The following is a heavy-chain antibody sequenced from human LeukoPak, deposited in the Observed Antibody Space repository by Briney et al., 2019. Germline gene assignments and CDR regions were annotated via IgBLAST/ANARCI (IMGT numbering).Heavy chain of an antibody. V-gene: IGHV3-30-3*01. CDR1: AFTFSSYA. Sequence: GRCLRLSCAPAAFTFSSYAMHWVRQAPGRWLEWVAVISYDGYNKYHADSVNGRFTISTDNSKNTLYLQMNSLGAEDSAGYYCARDLGWDFDYWGQGTLVTVSS. CDR3: ARDLGWDFDY. J-gene: IGHJ4*02. D-gene: IGHD4-23*01. CDR2: ISYDGYNK.